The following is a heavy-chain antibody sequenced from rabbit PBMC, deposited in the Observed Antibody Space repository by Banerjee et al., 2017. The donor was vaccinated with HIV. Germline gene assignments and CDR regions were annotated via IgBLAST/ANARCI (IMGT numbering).Heavy chain of an antibody. D-gene: IGHD6-1*01. V-gene: IGHV1S40*01. CDR1: GFSFSGSYY. Sequence: QSLEESGGDLVKPGAFLTLSCTASGFSFSGSYYMCWVRQAPGKGLEWIACIYNGGGNIHYASWAKGRFTNSKASSTTVTLQMTSLTTADTATHFCARDDISGAYDFGLWGQGTLVTVS. J-gene: IGHJ4*01. CDR3: ARDDISGAYDFGL. CDR2: IYNGGGNI.